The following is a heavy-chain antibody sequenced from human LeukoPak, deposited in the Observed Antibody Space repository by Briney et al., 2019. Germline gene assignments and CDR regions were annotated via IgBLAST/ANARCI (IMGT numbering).Heavy chain of an antibody. J-gene: IGHJ6*02. CDR2: INHSGST. CDR3: ARVPGGYYYYGMDV. Sequence: PSETLSLACAVYGGSFSGYYWSRIRQPPGKGLEWIGEINHSGSTNYNPSLKSRVTISVDTSENQFSLKLSSVTAADTAVYYCARVPGGYYYYGMDVWGQGTTVTVSS. D-gene: IGHD3-16*01. CDR1: GGSFSGYY. V-gene: IGHV4-34*01.